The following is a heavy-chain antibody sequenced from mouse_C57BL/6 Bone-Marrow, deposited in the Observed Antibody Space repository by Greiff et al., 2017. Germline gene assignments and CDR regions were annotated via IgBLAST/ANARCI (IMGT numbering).Heavy chain of an antibody. Sequence: VHVKQSGAELVRPGASVKLSCTASGFNIKDDYMHWVKQRPEQGLEWIGWIDPENGDTEYASKFQGKATITADTSSNTAYLQLSSLTSEDTAVYYCTTGYDGYYVPVSYFDVWGTGTTVTVSS. V-gene: IGHV14-4*01. CDR3: TTGYDGYYVPVSYFDV. J-gene: IGHJ1*03. CDR1: GFNIKDDY. D-gene: IGHD2-3*01. CDR2: IDPENGDT.